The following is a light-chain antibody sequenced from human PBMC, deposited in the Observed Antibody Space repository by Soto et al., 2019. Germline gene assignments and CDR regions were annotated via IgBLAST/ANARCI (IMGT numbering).Light chain of an antibody. CDR1: QSFRGL. J-gene: IGKJ5*01. Sequence: EVVLTQSPVTLSLSPGERSTLSCRASQSFRGLLAWYQQKPGQAPRLLIYDAYNRATGIPPRFSGSGSGTDFTRTISSLEPEDFAVYYCQQRHMWPITFGQGTRLEIK. CDR2: DAY. V-gene: IGKV3-11*01. CDR3: QQRHMWPIT.